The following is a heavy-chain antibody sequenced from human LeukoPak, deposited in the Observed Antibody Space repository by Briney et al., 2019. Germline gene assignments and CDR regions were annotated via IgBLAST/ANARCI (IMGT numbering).Heavy chain of an antibody. CDR2: ISYDGSNK. Sequence: GRSLRLSCAASGFTFGSYAMHWVRQAPGKGLEWVAVISYDGSNKYYADSVKGRFTISRDNSKNTLYLQMNSLRAEDTAVYYCARDEFRPGEVVVIIYWGQGTLVTVSS. V-gene: IGHV3-30-3*01. D-gene: IGHD3-22*01. J-gene: IGHJ4*02. CDR3: ARDEFRPGEVVVIIY. CDR1: GFTFGSYA.